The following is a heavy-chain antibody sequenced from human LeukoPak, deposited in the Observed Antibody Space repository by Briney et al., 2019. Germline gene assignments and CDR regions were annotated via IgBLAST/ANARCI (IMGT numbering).Heavy chain of an antibody. V-gene: IGHV4-39*07. Sequence: SETLSLTCTVSGGSISSSSYYWGWIRQPPGKGLEWIGSIYYSGSTYYNPSLKSRVTISVDTSKNQFSLKLSSVTAADTAVYYCARVPTYYGADAFDIWGQGTMVTVSS. CDR1: GGSISSSSYY. CDR2: IYYSGST. J-gene: IGHJ3*02. CDR3: ARVPTYYGADAFDI. D-gene: IGHD4-17*01.